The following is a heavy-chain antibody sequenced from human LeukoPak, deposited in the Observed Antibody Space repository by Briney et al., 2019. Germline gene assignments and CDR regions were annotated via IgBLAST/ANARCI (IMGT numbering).Heavy chain of an antibody. V-gene: IGHV7-4-1*02. CDR2: INTNTGNP. Sequence: ASVKVSCKASGYTFTTCAMNWVRQAPGQGLEWMGWINTNTGNPTYAQGFTGRFVFSLDTSVSTAYLQISSLKAEDTAVYYCARGITMVRGVMWAFDIWGQGTMVTVSS. CDR3: ARGITMVRGVMWAFDI. CDR1: GYTFTTCA. J-gene: IGHJ3*02. D-gene: IGHD3-10*01.